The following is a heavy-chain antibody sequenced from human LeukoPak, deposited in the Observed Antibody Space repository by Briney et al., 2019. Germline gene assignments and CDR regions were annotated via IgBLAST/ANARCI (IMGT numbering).Heavy chain of an antibody. CDR3: ARGLSYGKPRFDY. CDR1: GFTFSNYA. D-gene: IGHD1-26*01. V-gene: IGHV3-23*01. J-gene: IGHJ4*02. CDR2: ISGSGDNT. Sequence: PGGSLRLPCAASGFTFSNYAMSWVRQAPGKGLEWVSAISGSGDNTYYADSVKGRFTVSRDNSKNTLYVQMKSLRAEDTAVYYCARGLSYGKPRFDYWGQGTLVTVSS.